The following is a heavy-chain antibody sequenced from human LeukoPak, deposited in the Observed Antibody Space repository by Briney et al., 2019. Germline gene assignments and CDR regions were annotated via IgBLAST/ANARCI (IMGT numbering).Heavy chain of an antibody. CDR2: IYTSGST. V-gene: IGHV4-4*07. D-gene: IGHD4-17*01. J-gene: IGHJ4*02. CDR3: ARGVRYGAPPDY. CDR1: GGSISSYY. Sequence: SGTLSLTCTVSGGSISSYYWSWIRQPAGKGLEWIGRIYTSGSTNYNPSLKSRVTISVDKSKNQFSLKLSSVTAADTAVYYCARGVRYGAPPDYWGQGTLVTVSS.